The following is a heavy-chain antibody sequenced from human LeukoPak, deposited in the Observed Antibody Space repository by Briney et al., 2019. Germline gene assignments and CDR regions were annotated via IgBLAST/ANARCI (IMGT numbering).Heavy chain of an antibody. J-gene: IGHJ5*02. CDR3: ATTAGFYNWFDP. D-gene: IGHD3-10*01. CDR1: GGSISSSSYY. Sequence: SETLSLTCTVSGGSISSSSYYWGWIRQPAGKGLEWIGSIYYSGSTYYNPSLKSRVTISVDTSKNQFSLKLSSVTAADTAVYYCATTAGFYNWFDPWGQGTLVTVSS. V-gene: IGHV4-39*01. CDR2: IYYSGST.